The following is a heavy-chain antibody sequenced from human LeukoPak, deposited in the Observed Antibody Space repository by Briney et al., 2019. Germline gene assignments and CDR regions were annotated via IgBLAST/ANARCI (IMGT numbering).Heavy chain of an antibody. CDR2: INWNGGST. CDR3: ARRRRWVVPAATMGNYYYYMDV. Sequence: PGGSLRLSCAASGFTFSSYSMNWVRQAPGKGLEWVSGINWNGGSTGYADSVKGRFTISRDNAKNSLYLQMNSLRAEDTALYYCARRRRWVVPAATMGNYYYYMDVWGKGTTVTVSS. D-gene: IGHD2-2*01. CDR1: GFTFSSYS. J-gene: IGHJ6*03. V-gene: IGHV3-20*04.